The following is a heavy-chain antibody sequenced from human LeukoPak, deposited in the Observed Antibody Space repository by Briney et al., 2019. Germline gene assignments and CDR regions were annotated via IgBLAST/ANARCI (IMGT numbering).Heavy chain of an antibody. V-gene: IGHV1-69*04. CDR2: IIPILGIA. D-gene: IGHD5-18*01. J-gene: IGHJ3*02. CDR3: ARSSNRTARDAFDI. Sequence: SVKVSCKASGGTFSSYAISWVRQAPGQGLEWMGRIIPILGIANYAQKFQGRVTTTADKSTSTAYMELSSLRSEDTAVYYCARSSNRTARDAFDIWGQGTMVTVSS. CDR1: GGTFSSYA.